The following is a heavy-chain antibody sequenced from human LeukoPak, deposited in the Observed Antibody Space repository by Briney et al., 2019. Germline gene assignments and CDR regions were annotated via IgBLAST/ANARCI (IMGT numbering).Heavy chain of an antibody. V-gene: IGHV3-30*18. Sequence: GGSLRLSCAASGFTFSSYGMHWVRQAPGKGLEWVAVISYDGSNKYNADSVKGRFTISRDNSKNTLYLQMNSLRAEDTAVYYCAKDRYRYFDYWGQGTLVTVSS. J-gene: IGHJ4*02. CDR2: ISYDGSNK. CDR1: GFTFSSYG. D-gene: IGHD1-14*01. CDR3: AKDRYRYFDY.